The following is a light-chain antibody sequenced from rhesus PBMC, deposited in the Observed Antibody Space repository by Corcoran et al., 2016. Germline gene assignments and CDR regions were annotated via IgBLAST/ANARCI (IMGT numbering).Light chain of an antibody. J-gene: IGLJ1*01. Sequence: SYDLTQPPSVSVSPGQTARIPSGGDHIGNSNVHWYQQKPPQAPLLVIYFADERPSGIPERFSGSKSATTATLTISGVEAGDEADYFCQVCDPSREQYIFGGGTRRTVL. CDR1: HIGNSN. V-gene: IGLV3-44*01. CDR3: QVCDPSREQYI. CDR2: FAD.